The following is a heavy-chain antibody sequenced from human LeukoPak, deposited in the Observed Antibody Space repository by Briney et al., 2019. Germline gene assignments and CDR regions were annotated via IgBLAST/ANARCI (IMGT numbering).Heavy chain of an antibody. CDR3: ARAYS. J-gene: IGHJ4*02. D-gene: IGHD2-15*01. CDR1: GFTFSSHW. Sequence: GGSLRLSCTASGFTFSSHWMSWVRQAPGKGLEWVANIKEDGSEDYYMDSVKGRFTISRNNAKNSVFLQMNSLEAEDTAVYYCARAYSWGQGTLVTVSS. CDR2: IKEDGSED. V-gene: IGHV3-7*03.